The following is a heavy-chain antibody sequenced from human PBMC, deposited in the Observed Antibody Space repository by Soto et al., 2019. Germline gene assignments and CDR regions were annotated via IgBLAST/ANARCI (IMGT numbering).Heavy chain of an antibody. Sequence: GGSLRLSCAASGFTFSSYAMSWVRQAPGKGLEWVSAISGSGGSTYYADSVKGRFTISRDNSKNTLYLQMNSLRAEDTAVYYCAKDLYYGSGTGGYYYMDVWGKGTTVTVSS. CDR1: GFTFSSYA. D-gene: IGHD3-10*01. CDR3: AKDLYYGSGTGGYYYMDV. CDR2: ISGSGGST. J-gene: IGHJ6*03. V-gene: IGHV3-23*01.